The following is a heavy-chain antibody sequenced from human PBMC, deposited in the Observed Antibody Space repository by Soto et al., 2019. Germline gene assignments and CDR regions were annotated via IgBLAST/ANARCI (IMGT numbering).Heavy chain of an antibody. J-gene: IGHJ6*03. D-gene: IGHD3-3*01. Sequence: QVQLQESGPGLVKPSGTLSLTCAVSSGSISSSNWWSWVRQAPGKGLEWIGDIYHSGSTNYNPSLKSRLTISVDKSNYQFSLKLSSMTAADTAVYYCAGVSVRFYYMDVWGNGTTVTVSS. CDR1: SGSISSSNW. V-gene: IGHV4-4*02. CDR3: AGVSVRFYYMDV. CDR2: IYHSGST.